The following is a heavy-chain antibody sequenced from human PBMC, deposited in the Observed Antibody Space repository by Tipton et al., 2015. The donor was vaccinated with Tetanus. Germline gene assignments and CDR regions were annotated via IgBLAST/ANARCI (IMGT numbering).Heavy chain of an antibody. CDR2: TYYRPRWQT. CDR3: ARQKDNGFDI. V-gene: IGHV6-1*01. CDR1: GDSITGGSVA. J-gene: IGHJ3*02. Sequence: GLVKPSQTLSVTCDISGDSITGGSVAWNWIRQSPSRGLEWLGRTYYRPRWQTEYAPSVQGRLTINPDTTKRQFSLHLNSVTPEDTAVYYCARQKDNGFDIWGQGTMVSVSS.